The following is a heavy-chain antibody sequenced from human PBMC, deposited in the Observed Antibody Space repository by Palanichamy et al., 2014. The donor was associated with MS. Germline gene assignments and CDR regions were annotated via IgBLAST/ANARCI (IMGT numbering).Heavy chain of an antibody. J-gene: IGHJ6*02. D-gene: IGHD2-2*01. CDR2: ISYDGSNK. Sequence: QVQLVESGGGVVQPGRSLRLSCAASGFTFSSYGMHWVRQAPGKGLEWVAVISYDGSNKYYADSVKGRFTISRDNSKNTLYLQMNSLRAEDTAVYYCARPLIVVVPAAPDVWGQGTTVTVSS. V-gene: IGHV3-30-3*01. CDR1: GFTFSSYG. CDR3: ARPLIVVVPAAPDV.